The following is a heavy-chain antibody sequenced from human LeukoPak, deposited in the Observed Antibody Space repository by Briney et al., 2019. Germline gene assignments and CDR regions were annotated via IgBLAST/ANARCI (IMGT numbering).Heavy chain of an antibody. CDR2: ISSSSSYI. V-gene: IGHV3-21*01. D-gene: IGHD3-22*01. CDR1: GDTFSSYS. Sequence: GGSLRLSCAQPGDTFSSYSMNWVRQAPGKGLEWVSSISSSSSYIYYADSVKGLFTSARDNAKNSLYLQMISLRAEDTAVYYCARCEDYYESSGYYPLDYWGQGTLVTVSS. J-gene: IGHJ4*02. CDR3: ARCEDYYESSGYYPLDY.